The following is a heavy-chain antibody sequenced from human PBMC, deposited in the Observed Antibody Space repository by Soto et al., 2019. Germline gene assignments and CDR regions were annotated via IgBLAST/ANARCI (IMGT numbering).Heavy chain of an antibody. V-gene: IGHV3-30*18. CDR2: ISYDGSNK. D-gene: IGHD3-3*01. CDR1: GFTFSSYG. J-gene: IGHJ5*02. Sequence: QVQLVESGGGVVQPGRSLRLSCAASGFTFSSYGMLWVRQAPGKGLEWVAVISYDGSNKYYADSTKGRFTISRDNSKNTLYLQMNSLRAEDTAVYYCANEAYYDFWSGYYRQGDWFDPWGQGTLVTVSS. CDR3: ANEAYYDFWSGYYRQGDWFDP.